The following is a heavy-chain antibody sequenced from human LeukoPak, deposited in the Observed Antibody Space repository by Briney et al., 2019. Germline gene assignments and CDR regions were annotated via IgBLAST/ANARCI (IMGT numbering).Heavy chain of an antibody. V-gene: IGHV3-21*04. CDR1: GFTFSSYN. Sequence: GGSLRLSCAASGFTFSSYNMNWVRQAPGKGLEWVSSISSSSSYIYYADSVKGRFTISRDNSKNTLYLQMNSLRAEDTAVYYCAKDLGGTYYYDSSVHWGQGTLVTVSS. CDR3: AKDLGGTYYYDSSVH. D-gene: IGHD3-22*01. J-gene: IGHJ4*02. CDR2: ISSSSSYI.